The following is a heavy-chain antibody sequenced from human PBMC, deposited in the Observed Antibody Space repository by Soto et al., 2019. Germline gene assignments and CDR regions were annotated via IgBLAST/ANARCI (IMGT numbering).Heavy chain of an antibody. Sequence: QVQLVQSGAEVKKPGASVKVSCKASGYTFTSYGISWVRQAPGQGLEWMGWISAYNGNTNYAQKLQGRVTMTTDTSTSTAYMELRSLRSDDPAVYYWAREPVRGVIAHYGMDVWGQGTTVTVSS. J-gene: IGHJ6*02. CDR3: AREPVRGVIAHYGMDV. D-gene: IGHD3-10*01. CDR2: ISAYNGNT. V-gene: IGHV1-18*01. CDR1: GYTFTSYG.